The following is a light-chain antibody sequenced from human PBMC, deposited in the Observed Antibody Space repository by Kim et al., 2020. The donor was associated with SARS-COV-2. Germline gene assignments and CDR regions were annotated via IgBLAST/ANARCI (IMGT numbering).Light chain of an antibody. V-gene: IGKV4-1*01. CDR2: WAS. J-gene: IGKJ4*01. CDR1: QSVLYSSNNKNC. Sequence: RATINCKSSQSVLYSSNNKNCLAWYQQKPGQPPKLLIYWASTRESGVPDRFSGSGSGTDFTLTISSLQAEDVAVYYCQQYYSTPRTFGGGTKVEI. CDR3: QQYYSTPRT.